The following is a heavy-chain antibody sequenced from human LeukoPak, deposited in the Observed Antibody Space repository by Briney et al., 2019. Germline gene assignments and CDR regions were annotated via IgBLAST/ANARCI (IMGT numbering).Heavy chain of an antibody. CDR2: IYYSGST. CDR3: ARVRRLGYGDYADFDY. Sequence: SETLSLTCTVSGGSISSYYWSWIRQPAGKGLEWIGYIYYSGSTNYNPSLKSRVTISVDTSKNQFSLKLSSVTAADTAVYYCARVRRLGYGDYADFDYWGQGTLVTVSS. D-gene: IGHD4-17*01. CDR1: GGSISSYY. J-gene: IGHJ4*02. V-gene: IGHV4-59*01.